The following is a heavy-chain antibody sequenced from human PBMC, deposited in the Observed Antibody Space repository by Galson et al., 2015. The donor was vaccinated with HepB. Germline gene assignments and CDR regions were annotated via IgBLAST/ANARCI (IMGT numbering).Heavy chain of an antibody. J-gene: IGHJ4*02. V-gene: IGHV3-21*01. CDR3: AREAGSGSYLDPDIDY. CDR2: ISSSSSYI. Sequence: SLRLSCAASGFTFSSYTMNWVRQAPGKGLEWVASISSSSSYIYYADSVKGRFTISRDNGKNSLYLQMNSLRAEDTAVYYCAREAGSGSYLDPDIDYWGQGTLVTVSS. CDR1: GFTFSSYT. D-gene: IGHD3-10*01.